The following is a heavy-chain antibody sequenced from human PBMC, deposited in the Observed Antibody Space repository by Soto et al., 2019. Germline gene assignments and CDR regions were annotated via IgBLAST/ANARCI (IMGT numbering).Heavy chain of an antibody. CDR1: GGTFSSYA. CDR2: IIPIFGTA. V-gene: IGHV1-69*06. Sequence: SVKVSCKASGGTFSSYAISWVRQAPGQGLEWMGGIIPIFGTANYAQKFQGRVTITADKSTSTAYMELSSLRSEDTAVYYCARDCRLSQYIVVVPAAIYYYGMDVWGQGTTVTVSS. D-gene: IGHD2-2*01. CDR3: ARDCRLSQYIVVVPAAIYYYGMDV. J-gene: IGHJ6*02.